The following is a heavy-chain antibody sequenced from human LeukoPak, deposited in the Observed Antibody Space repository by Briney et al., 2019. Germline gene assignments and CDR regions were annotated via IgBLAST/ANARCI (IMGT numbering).Heavy chain of an antibody. J-gene: IGHJ4*02. CDR1: GFIVSTHY. V-gene: IGHV3-53*04. Sequence: PGGSLRLFCAASGFIVSTHYMRWVRQAPGKELEWVSVIHAAGGTYYAGFVKGRFTISRHISKNTVYLQMTSLRAEDTAVYYCSREGYDSSGDPRLLDYWGQGTLVTVSS. CDR2: IHAAGGT. D-gene: IGHD3-22*01. CDR3: SREGYDSSGDPRLLDY.